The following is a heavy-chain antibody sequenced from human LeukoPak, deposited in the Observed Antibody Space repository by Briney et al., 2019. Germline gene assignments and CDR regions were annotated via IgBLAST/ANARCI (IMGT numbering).Heavy chain of an antibody. Sequence: PGGSLRLSCAASGFTFDDYAMHWVRQAPGKGLEWVSGISWNSGSIGYADSVKGRFTISRDNAKNSLYLQMNSLRAEDTAVYYCVSRRGYDSSGYYSAFDIWGQGTMVTVSS. CDR1: GFTFDDYA. J-gene: IGHJ3*02. D-gene: IGHD3-22*01. CDR3: VSRRGYDSSGYYSAFDI. CDR2: ISWNSGSI. V-gene: IGHV3-9*01.